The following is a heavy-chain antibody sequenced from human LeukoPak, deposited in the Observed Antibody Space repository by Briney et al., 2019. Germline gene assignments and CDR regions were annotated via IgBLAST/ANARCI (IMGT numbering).Heavy chain of an antibody. Sequence: GGSLRLSCAASGFTFDDYAMHWARQAPGKGLEWVSYISSSTIYYADSVKGRFTISRGNAKNSLYLRMNSLRAEDTAVYYCARRAGATATMTHFYYYYMDVWGKGTTVTVSS. V-gene: IGHV3-48*01. CDR2: ISSSTI. CDR3: ARRAGATATMTHFYYYYMDV. J-gene: IGHJ6*03. CDR1: GFTFDDYA. D-gene: IGHD1/OR15-1a*01.